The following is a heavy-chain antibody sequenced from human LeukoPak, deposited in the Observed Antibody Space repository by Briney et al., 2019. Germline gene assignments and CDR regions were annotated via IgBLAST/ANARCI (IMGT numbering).Heavy chain of an antibody. V-gene: IGHV3-48*02. CDR1: GFTFSTYS. J-gene: IGHJ6*02. Sequence: PGGSLRLSCAASGFTFSTYSMNWVRQAPGRGLEWVSYISSRSSTIHYADSVKGRFTISRDNAKNSLYLQMNSLRDEDTAVYYCASAAGHFYGMDVWGQETTDTVSS. CDR3: ASAAGHFYGMDV. CDR2: ISSRSSTI.